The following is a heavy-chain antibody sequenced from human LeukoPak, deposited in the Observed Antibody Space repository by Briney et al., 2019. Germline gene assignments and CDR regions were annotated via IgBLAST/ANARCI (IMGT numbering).Heavy chain of an antibody. CDR2: IKPDGSDK. CDR3: ARIRQIRFGESDY. Sequence: GGSLRLSCAASGFTLANYWMAWVRQLPGMGLEWVATIKPDGSDKFYVDSVKGRFTISRDNAKNSLYLQMNSLRAEDTAVYYCARIRQIRFGESDYWGQGTLVTVSS. CDR1: GFTLANYW. D-gene: IGHD3-10*01. J-gene: IGHJ4*02. V-gene: IGHV3-7*01.